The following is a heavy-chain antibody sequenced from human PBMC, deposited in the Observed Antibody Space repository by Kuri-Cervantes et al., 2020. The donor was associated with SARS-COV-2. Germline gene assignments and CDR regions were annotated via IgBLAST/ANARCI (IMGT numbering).Heavy chain of an antibody. D-gene: IGHD6-19*01. CDR2: IIPSFGKT. CDR3: TREAHSSGWDVEYFHH. J-gene: IGHJ1*01. CDR1: GGTFSNYC. Sequence: SVKVSCKASGGTFSNYCTSWVRQAPGQGLEWMGGIIPSFGKTKYARKFQGRVTITADESTSTAYMELSSLSYEDTAVYYCTREAHSSGWDVEYFHHRGQGTLVTVSS. V-gene: IGHV1-69*13.